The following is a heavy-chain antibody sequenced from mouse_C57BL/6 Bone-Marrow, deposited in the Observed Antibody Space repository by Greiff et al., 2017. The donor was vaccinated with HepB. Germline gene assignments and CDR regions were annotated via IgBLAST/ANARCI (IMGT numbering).Heavy chain of an antibody. CDR2: IDPSDSYT. CDR3: AKGYYSNLWFAY. CDR1: GYTFTSYW. V-gene: IGHV1-50*01. Sequence: QVQLQQPGAELVKPGASVKLSCKASGYTFTSYWMQWVKQRPGQGLEWIGEIDPSDSYTNYNQKFKGKATLTVDTSSSTAYMQLSSLTSEDSAVYYCAKGYYSNLWFAYWGQGTLVTVSA. J-gene: IGHJ3*01. D-gene: IGHD2-5*01.